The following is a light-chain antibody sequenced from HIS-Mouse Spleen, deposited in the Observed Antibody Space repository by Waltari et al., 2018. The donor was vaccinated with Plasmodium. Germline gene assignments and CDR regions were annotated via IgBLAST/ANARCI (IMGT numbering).Light chain of an antibody. J-gene: IGKJ1*01. Sequence: EIVMTQSPATLSVSPGERATLPCRASQSGSSNLAWYQQKPGQAPRLLICGASTRATGIPARFSGSGSGTEFTLTISSMQSEDFAVYYCQQYNNWPPWTFGQGTKVEIK. CDR3: QQYNNWPPWT. CDR2: GAS. CDR1: QSGSSN. V-gene: IGKV3-15*01.